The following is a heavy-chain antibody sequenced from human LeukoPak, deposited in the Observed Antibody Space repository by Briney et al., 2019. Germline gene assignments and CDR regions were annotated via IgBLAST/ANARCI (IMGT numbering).Heavy chain of an antibody. D-gene: IGHD1-26*01. CDR3: ATLARFSGSYHGVDY. CDR2: IGASEGPT. J-gene: IGHJ4*02. Sequence: GGSVRLSCAASGFTFSSYAMSWVRQAPEKGLEWFSAIGASEGPTFHSATVGGRFHFTRDNSKNTLYLHLNSLRAEDTAVYYCATLARFSGSYHGVDYWGQGTLVTAS. CDR1: GFTFSSYA. V-gene: IGHV3-23*01.